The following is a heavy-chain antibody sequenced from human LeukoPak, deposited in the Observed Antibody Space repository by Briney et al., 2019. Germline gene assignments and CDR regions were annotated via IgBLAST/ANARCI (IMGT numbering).Heavy chain of an antibody. Sequence: SETLSLTCTVSGHSISSAYYWGWIRQPPGKGLEWIGYIYYSGSTYYNPSLKSRVTISVDTSKNQFSLKLSSVTAADTAVYYCARSSDRGSGQGDYWGQGTLVTVSS. CDR2: IYYSGST. D-gene: IGHD3-10*01. CDR1: GHSISSAYY. V-gene: IGHV4-38-2*02. J-gene: IGHJ4*02. CDR3: ARSSDRGSGQGDY.